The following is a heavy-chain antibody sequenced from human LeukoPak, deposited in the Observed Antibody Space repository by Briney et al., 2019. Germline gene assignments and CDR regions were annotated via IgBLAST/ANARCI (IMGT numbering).Heavy chain of an antibody. V-gene: IGHV3-33*01. CDR2: IWYDGSNK. CDR1: GFTFSSYG. Sequence: GGSLRLSCAASGFTFSSYGMHWVRQAPGKGLEWVAVIWYDGSNKYYADSVKGRFTISRDNSKNTLYLQMNSLRAEDTAVYYCARGGGTAAVPDYWGQGTLVTVSS. J-gene: IGHJ4*02. CDR3: ARGGGTAAVPDY. D-gene: IGHD6-13*01.